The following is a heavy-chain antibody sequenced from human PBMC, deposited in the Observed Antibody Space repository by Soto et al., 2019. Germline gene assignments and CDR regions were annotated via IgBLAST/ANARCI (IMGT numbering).Heavy chain of an antibody. CDR1: GFTFTNYA. CDR2: TSGSGGST. V-gene: IGHV3-23*01. J-gene: IGHJ4*02. Sequence: EVQLLESGGGLVQPVGSLRLSCAASGFTFTNYAMGWIRQAPGKGLEWVSGTSGSGGSTYYADSVKGRFTISRDNSKSTLYLQMNSLRAEDTAVYYCAKGVSQPKEYYFDDWGQGTLVTVSS. D-gene: IGHD2-2*01. CDR3: AKGVSQPKEYYFDD.